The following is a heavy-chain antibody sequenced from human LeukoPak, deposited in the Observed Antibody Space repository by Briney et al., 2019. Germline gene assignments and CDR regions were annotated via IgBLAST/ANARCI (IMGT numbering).Heavy chain of an antibody. CDR2: ISGSGEST. Sequence: GGSLRLSCAASGFSFSSYAMVWVREGPGKGLEWVSAISGSGESTYYADSVKGRFTISRDNSKNTLYLQMNSLRAEDTAVYYCAKSVYVVGMVDVWGQGTTVTVSS. V-gene: IGHV3-23*01. J-gene: IGHJ6*02. CDR1: GFSFSSYA. D-gene: IGHD3-22*01. CDR3: AKSVYVVGMVDV.